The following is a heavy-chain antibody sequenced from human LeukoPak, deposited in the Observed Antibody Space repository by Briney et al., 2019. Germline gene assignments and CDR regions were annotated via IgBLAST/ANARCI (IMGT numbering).Heavy chain of an antibody. CDR1: GFTFSSYW. Sequence: GGSLRLSCAASGFTFSSYWMHWVRQAPGKGLVWVSRINSDGSSTSYADSVKGRFTISRDNSKNTLYLQMNSLRAEDTAVYYCARDRPKPTIFGVVPWGMDVWGQGTTVTVSS. CDR2: INSDGSST. CDR3: ARDRPKPTIFGVVPWGMDV. J-gene: IGHJ6*02. D-gene: IGHD3-3*01. V-gene: IGHV3-74*01.